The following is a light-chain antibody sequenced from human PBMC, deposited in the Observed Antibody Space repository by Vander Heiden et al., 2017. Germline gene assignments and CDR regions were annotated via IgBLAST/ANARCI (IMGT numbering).Light chain of an antibody. J-gene: IGKJ1*01. Sequence: SPSFLSASVGDRVTITCRASQGISSYLAWYQQKPGKAPKLLIYAASTLQSGVPSRFSGSGYGTEFTLTISSLQPEDFATYYCQQLNSYPPWTFGQGTKVEIK. CDR1: QGISSY. CDR3: QQLNSYPPWT. CDR2: AAS. V-gene: IGKV1-9*01.